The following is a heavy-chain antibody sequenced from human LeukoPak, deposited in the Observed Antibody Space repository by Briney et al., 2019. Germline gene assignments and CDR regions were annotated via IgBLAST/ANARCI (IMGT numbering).Heavy chain of an antibody. CDR2: FDPEDGET. CDR1: GYTLTELS. V-gene: IGHV1-24*01. D-gene: IGHD2-2*01. J-gene: IGHJ6*03. Sequence: ASVKVSCKVSGYTLTELSMHWVRQAPGKGLEWMGGFDPEDGETIYAQKFQGRVTMTEDTSTDTAYMELSSLRSEDTAVYYCATVAVEVTSRPYYYYYMDVRGKGTTVTVSS. CDR3: ATVAVEVTSRPYYYYYMDV.